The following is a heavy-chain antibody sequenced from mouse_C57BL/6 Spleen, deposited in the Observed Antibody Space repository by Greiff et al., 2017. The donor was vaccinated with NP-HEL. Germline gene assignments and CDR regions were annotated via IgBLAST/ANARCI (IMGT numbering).Heavy chain of an antibody. CDR2: IWRGGST. J-gene: IGHJ1*03. D-gene: IGHD2-4*01. CDR3: AKDYDYVYWYFDV. Sequence: VQVVESGPGLVQPSQSLSITCTVSGFSLTSYGVHWVRQSPGKGLEWLGVIWRGGSTDYNAAFMSRLSITKDNSKSQVFFKMNSLQADDTAIYYCAKDYDYVYWYFDVWGTGTTVTVSS. V-gene: IGHV2-5*01. CDR1: GFSLTSYG.